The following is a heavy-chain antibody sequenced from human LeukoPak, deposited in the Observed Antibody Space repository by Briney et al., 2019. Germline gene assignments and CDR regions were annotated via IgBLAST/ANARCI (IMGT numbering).Heavy chain of an antibody. CDR1: GGSISSYY. Sequence: SETLSLTCTVSGGSISSYYWSWIRQPPGKGLEWLGYIYYSGSTNYNPSLKSRVTISVDTSKNQFSLKLSSVTAADTAVYYCARVRYDILTGYYLHFDYWGQGTLVTVSS. J-gene: IGHJ4*02. CDR3: ARVRYDILTGYYLHFDY. V-gene: IGHV4-59*01. CDR2: IYYSGST. D-gene: IGHD3-9*01.